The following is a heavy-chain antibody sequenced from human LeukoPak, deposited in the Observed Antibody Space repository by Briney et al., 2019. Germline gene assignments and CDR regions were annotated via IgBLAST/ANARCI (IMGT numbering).Heavy chain of an antibody. D-gene: IGHD5-12*01. Sequence: ASVKVSCKASGYTFTGYYMHWVRQAPGQGLEWMGWINPNSGGTNYAQKFQGRVTMTRDTSTSTAYMELSRLRSDDTAVYYCARVMMATIIPSVYFDYWGQGTLVTVSS. V-gene: IGHV1-2*02. CDR2: INPNSGGT. CDR3: ARVMMATIIPSVYFDY. J-gene: IGHJ4*02. CDR1: GYTFTGYY.